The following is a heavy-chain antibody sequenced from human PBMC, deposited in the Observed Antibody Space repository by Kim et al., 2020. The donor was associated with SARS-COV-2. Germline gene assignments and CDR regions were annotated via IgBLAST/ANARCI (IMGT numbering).Heavy chain of an antibody. CDR1: GGSISSSNW. Sequence: SETLSLTCAVSGGSISSSNWWSWVRQPPGKGLEWIGEIYHSGSTNYNPSLKSRVTISVDKSKNQFSLKLSSVTAADTAVYYCARCGRYGSGSYFLFWGQGTLVTVSS. D-gene: IGHD3-10*01. CDR2: IYHSGST. V-gene: IGHV4-4*02. CDR3: ARCGRYGSGSYFLF. J-gene: IGHJ4*02.